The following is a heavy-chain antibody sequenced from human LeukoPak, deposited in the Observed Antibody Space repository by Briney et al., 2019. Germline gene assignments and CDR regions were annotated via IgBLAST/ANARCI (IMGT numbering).Heavy chain of an antibody. V-gene: IGHV1-8*02. Sequence: ASVKVSCKASGYTFTGYYMHWVRQATGQGLEWMGWMNPNSGNTGYAQKFQGRVTMTRNTSISTAYMELSSLRSEDTAVYYCARGVVTVVAGGLIWFDPWGQGTLVTVSS. J-gene: IGHJ5*02. CDR2: MNPNSGNT. CDR1: GYTFTGYY. D-gene: IGHD2-2*03. CDR3: ARGVVTVVAGGLIWFDP.